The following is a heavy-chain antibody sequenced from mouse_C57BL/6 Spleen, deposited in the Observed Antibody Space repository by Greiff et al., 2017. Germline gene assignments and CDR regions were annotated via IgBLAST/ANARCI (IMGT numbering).Heavy chain of an antibody. J-gene: IGHJ1*03. Sequence: VQLQQSGAELVKPGASVKLSCTASGFNINDYYMHWVKQRTEQGLEWIGRIDPEDGETKYAPKFHGKDTITADTSSNTAYLQLSSLTSEDTAVDYCASDTTVEYFDVWGTGTTVTVSS. V-gene: IGHV14-2*01. CDR2: IDPEDGET. CDR3: ASDTTVEYFDV. CDR1: GFNINDYY. D-gene: IGHD1-1*01.